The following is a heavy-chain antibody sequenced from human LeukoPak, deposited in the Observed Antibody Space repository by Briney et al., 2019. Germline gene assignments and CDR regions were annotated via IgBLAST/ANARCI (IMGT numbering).Heavy chain of an antibody. Sequence: SETLSLTCAVSGGSISSGSYYWSWIRQPAGKGLEWIGSLYTSGSTNYNPSLRSRVTLSVDTSKNQFSLKRSSVSAADTAMYCCAITMYAMGRPAEGTLYYYYDGMDVWGQGTTVTVSS. D-gene: IGHD3-10*02. CDR1: GGSISSGSYY. J-gene: IGHJ6*02. V-gene: IGHV4-61*02. CDR3: AITMYAMGRPAEGTLYYYYDGMDV. CDR2: LYTSGST.